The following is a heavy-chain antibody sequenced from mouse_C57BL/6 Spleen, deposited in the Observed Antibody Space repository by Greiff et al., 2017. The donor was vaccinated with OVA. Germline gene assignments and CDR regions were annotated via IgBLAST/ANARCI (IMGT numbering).Heavy chain of an antibody. D-gene: IGHD1-1*01. CDR3: AIEGNYYGSSYDAY. V-gene: IGHV1-74*01. J-gene: IGHJ3*01. CDR2: IHPYDSDT. CDR1: GYTFTSYW. Sequence: VQLQQPGAELVKPGASVKVSCKASGYTFTSYWMHWVKQRPGQGLEWIGRIHPYDSDTNYDQKLKGKATLTVDKSSSTAYMHLSSLTSEDSAVYFFAIEGNYYGSSYDAYWGQGTLVTVSA.